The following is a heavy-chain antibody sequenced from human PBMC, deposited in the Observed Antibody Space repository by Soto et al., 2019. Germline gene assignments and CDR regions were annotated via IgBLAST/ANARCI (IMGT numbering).Heavy chain of an antibody. CDR1: GCSFISDW. J-gene: IGHJ5*02. Sequence: ESLQISCKESGCSFISDWRGWVRKMPGKGLEWMGIIYPGDSDTRYSPSFQGQVTISADKSISTAYLQWSSLKASDTAMYYCASAPAASEWFDPWSQGTLVTVSS. D-gene: IGHD2-2*01. V-gene: IGHV5-51*01. CDR2: IYPGDSDT. CDR3: ASAPAASEWFDP.